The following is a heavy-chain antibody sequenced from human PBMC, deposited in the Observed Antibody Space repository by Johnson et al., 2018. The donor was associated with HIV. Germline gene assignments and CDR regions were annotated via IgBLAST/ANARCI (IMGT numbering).Heavy chain of an antibody. Sequence: VQLVESGGGVVQPGRSLRLSCSASGFTFSDYYMSWIRQAPGKGLEWVSYITGSGTVVYYADSVKGRFTYSRDNSKNTLYLQMKSLRAEDTAVYYCARGGGYSIAAPSDAFDIWGQGTMVTVSS. CDR1: GFTFSDYY. J-gene: IGHJ3*02. V-gene: IGHV3-11*04. D-gene: IGHD6-6*01. CDR2: ITGSGTVV. CDR3: ARGGGYSIAAPSDAFDI.